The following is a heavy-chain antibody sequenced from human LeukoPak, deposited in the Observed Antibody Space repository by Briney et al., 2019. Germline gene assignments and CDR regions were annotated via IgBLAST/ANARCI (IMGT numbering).Heavy chain of an antibody. CDR2: IIPIFGTA. CDR3: ARDEGALVRGKYYYYMDV. Sequence: ASVKVFCKASGGTFSSYAISWVRQAPGQGLEWMGGIIPIFGTANYAQKFQGRVTITADKSTSTAYMELSSLRSEDTAVYYCARDEGALVRGKYYYYMDVWGKGTTVTISS. CDR1: GGTFSSYA. J-gene: IGHJ6*03. D-gene: IGHD3-10*01. V-gene: IGHV1-69*06.